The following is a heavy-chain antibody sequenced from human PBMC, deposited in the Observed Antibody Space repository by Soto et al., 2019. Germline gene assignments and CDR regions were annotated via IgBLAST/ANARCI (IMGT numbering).Heavy chain of an antibody. Sequence: QVQLVQSGAEVKKPGSSVKVSCKASGGTFSSYAISWVRQAPGQGLEWMGGIIPIFGTANYAPKFQGRVTITADESTSTAYMELSSLRSEDTAVYYCARDYDFWSGYSRNYYYGMDVWGQGTTVTVSS. D-gene: IGHD3-3*01. V-gene: IGHV1-69*12. CDR1: GGTFSSYA. J-gene: IGHJ6*02. CDR3: ARDYDFWSGYSRNYYYGMDV. CDR2: IIPIFGTA.